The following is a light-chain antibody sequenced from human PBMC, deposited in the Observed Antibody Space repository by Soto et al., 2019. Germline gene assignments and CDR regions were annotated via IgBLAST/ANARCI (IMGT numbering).Light chain of an antibody. CDR3: TSYAGGNNV. CDR2: EVN. CDR1: SSDVGGYNY. Sequence: QSALTQPPSASGSPGQSVTISCTGTSSDVGGYNYVSWYQQHPGKVPKLIIYEVNKRPSGVPDRFSGSKSGNTASLTVSGLQAEDEAYYYCTSYAGGNNVFGTGTKLTVL. J-gene: IGLJ1*01. V-gene: IGLV2-8*01.